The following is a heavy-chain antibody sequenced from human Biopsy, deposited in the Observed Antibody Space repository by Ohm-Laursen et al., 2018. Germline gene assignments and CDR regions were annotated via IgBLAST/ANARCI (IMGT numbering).Heavy chain of an antibody. J-gene: IGHJ4*02. CDR1: GGTFINYA. CDR3: ARNTGWYGDLYYFDY. Sequence: ASVKVSCKASGGTFINYAISWVRQAPGQGLEWMGGIIPMFGTANYAQMFQGRVTISAGESTSTSYMELSSLTTEDTAVYFCARNTGWYGDLYYFDYWGQGTLVTVSS. D-gene: IGHD6-19*01. CDR2: IIPMFGTA. V-gene: IGHV1-69*13.